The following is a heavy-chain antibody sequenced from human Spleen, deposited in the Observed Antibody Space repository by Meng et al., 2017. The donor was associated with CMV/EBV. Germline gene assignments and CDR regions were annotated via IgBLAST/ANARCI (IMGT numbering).Heavy chain of an antibody. J-gene: IGHJ4*02. V-gene: IGHV3-30*02. Sequence: GESLKISCAASGFNFMTYGMHWVRQAPGKGLEWLAFIRSDGSSKYYADSVKGRFTISRDNSKNTLNLQLNGLRAEDTAVYYCDNFDYWGQGTLVTVSS. CDR1: GFNFMTYG. CDR3: DNFDY. CDR2: IRSDGSSK.